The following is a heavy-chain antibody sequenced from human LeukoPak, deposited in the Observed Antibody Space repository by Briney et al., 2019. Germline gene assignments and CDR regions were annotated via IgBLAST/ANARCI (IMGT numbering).Heavy chain of an antibody. D-gene: IGHD6-13*01. CDR3: AKDRAAAAGTAAGTGGLGY. CDR1: GFTFSSYG. Sequence: GGSLRLSCAASGFTFSSYGMHWVRQAPGKGLEWVAFIRYDGSKNYYADSVKGRFTISRDNSKNTLYLQMNSLRAEDTAVYYCAKDRAAAAGTAAGTGGLGYWGQGTLVTVSS. CDR2: IRYDGSKN. V-gene: IGHV3-30*02. J-gene: IGHJ4*02.